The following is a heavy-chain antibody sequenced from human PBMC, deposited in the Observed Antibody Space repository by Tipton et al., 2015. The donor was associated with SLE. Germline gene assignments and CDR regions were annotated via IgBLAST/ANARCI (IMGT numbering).Heavy chain of an antibody. CDR1: GASLRSGSYC. CDR2: VHSSGST. J-gene: IGHJ4*02. D-gene: IGHD4/OR15-4a*01. V-gene: IGHV4-61*09. CDR3: ARDLTYAWCYY. Sequence: TLSLTCTVSGASLRSGSYCWSWIRQSAGKGLEWIGHVHSSGSTNYNPSLKSRVSISTDTPKNQFSLTLTSVTAADTAMYYCARDLTYAWCYYWGQGTLVTVSS.